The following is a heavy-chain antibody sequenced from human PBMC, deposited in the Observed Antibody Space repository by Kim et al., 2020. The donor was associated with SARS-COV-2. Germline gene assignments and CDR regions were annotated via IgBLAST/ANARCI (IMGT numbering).Heavy chain of an antibody. Sequence: GGSLRLSCAVYGFTFSSYCMHWVRQAPGKGLEWVAVISYDGSNKYYADSVKGRFTISRDNSKNTLYLQMNSLRAEDTAVYYCAKDDPPVAGTDGPEGYWGQGTLVTVSS. V-gene: IGHV3-30*18. CDR2: ISYDGSNK. CDR3: AKDDPPVAGTDGPEGY. J-gene: IGHJ4*02. CDR1: GFTFSSYC. D-gene: IGHD6-19*01.